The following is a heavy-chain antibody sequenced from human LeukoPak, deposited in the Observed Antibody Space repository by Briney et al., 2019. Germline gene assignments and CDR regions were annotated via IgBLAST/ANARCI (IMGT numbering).Heavy chain of an antibody. CDR1: GGSISSYY. Sequence: SETLSLTCTVSGGSISSYYWSWIRQPPGKGLEWIGYIYYSGSTNYNPSLKSRVTISVDTSKNQFSLKLSSVTAADTAVYYCARHRTRDGDLDYWGQGTLVTVSS. V-gene: IGHV4-59*08. CDR3: ARHRTRDGDLDY. J-gene: IGHJ4*02. D-gene: IGHD4-17*01. CDR2: IYYSGST.